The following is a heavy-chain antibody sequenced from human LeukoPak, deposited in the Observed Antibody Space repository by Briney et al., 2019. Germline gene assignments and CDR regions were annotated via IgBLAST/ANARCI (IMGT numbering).Heavy chain of an antibody. Sequence: GGSLRLSCAASGFTFSSYGMHWVRQAPGKGLEWVAFIRYDGSNKYYADSVKGRFTISRDNSKNTLYLQMNSLRAEDTAVYYCARNVPTENYYFDYWGQGTLVTVSS. CDR2: IRYDGSNK. V-gene: IGHV3-30*02. CDR1: GFTFSSYG. D-gene: IGHD1-7*01. J-gene: IGHJ4*02. CDR3: ARNVPTENYYFDY.